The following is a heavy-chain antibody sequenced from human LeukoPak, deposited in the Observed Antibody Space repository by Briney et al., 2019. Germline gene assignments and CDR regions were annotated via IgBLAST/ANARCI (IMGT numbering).Heavy chain of an antibody. V-gene: IGHV3-11*01. Sequence: GGSLRLSCAASGFTFSDYYMTWIRQAPGKGLEWVSHIAHSGNGMWYADAVKGRFTISRDNAKNLLFLQMDSLRAEDTAVYYCARGHYEMGVWGQGATVIVSS. J-gene: IGHJ6*02. CDR2: IAHSGNGM. CDR3: ARGHYEMGV. CDR1: GFTFSDYY.